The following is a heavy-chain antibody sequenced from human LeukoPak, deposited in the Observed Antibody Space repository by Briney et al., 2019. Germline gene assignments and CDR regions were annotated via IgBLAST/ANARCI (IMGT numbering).Heavy chain of an antibody. J-gene: IGHJ5*02. Sequence: GGSLRLSCDASGFTLSIYWMNWIRQAPGKGLEWVSRIKGDGSRPTYADSVKGRFTISRDNTKNTVYLQLNSLRAEDTAVYYRAKTDWFDPWGQGTLVTVSS. D-gene: IGHD1-14*01. CDR1: GFTLSIYW. V-gene: IGHV3-74*01. CDR2: IKGDGSRP. CDR3: AKTDWFDP.